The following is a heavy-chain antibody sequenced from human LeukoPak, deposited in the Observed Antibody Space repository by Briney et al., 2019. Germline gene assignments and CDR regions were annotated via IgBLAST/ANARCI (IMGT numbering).Heavy chain of an antibody. V-gene: IGHV4-38-2*02. J-gene: IGHJ4*02. CDR3: ASIRGYYFDY. CDR1: GYSVSSNSY. D-gene: IGHD4-23*01. Sequence: SETLSLTCIVSGYSVSSNSYWAWIRQSPGKGLEWIGSIHHGGNTYYNPSLKSRVTISVDTSKNQFSLKLSSVTAADTAVYYCASIRGYYFDYWGQGTLVTVSS. CDR2: IHHGGNT.